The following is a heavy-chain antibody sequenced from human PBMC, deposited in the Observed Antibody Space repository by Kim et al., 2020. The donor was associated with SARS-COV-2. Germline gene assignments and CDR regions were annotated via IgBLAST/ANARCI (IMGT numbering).Heavy chain of an antibody. CDR3: ARGTIFGVVIFKYYYSGMDV. J-gene: IGHJ6*01. V-gene: IGHV3-30-3*01. CDR2: ISYDGSNK. Sequence: GGSLRLSCAASGFTFSSYAMHWVRQVPGKGLEWVAVISYDGSNKYYADSVKGRFTISRDNSKNTLYLQMNSLSSEETAVFYCARGTIFGVVIFKYYYSGMDVQPPGATVTVSS. CDR1: GFTFSSYA. D-gene: IGHD3-3*01.